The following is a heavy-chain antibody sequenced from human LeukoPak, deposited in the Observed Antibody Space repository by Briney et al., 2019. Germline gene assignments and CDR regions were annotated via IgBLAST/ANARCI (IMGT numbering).Heavy chain of an antibody. Sequence: GGSLRLSCAASGFTFSSYSMNWVRQAPGKGLEWVSYISRSSSTIYYADSVKGQFTISRDNAKNSLYLQMNSLRAEDTAVYYCATGRWEDSLPTGANWGRGTLVTVSS. J-gene: IGHJ4*02. CDR2: ISRSSSTI. CDR1: GFTFSSYS. CDR3: ATGRWEDSLPTGAN. V-gene: IGHV3-48*04. D-gene: IGHD1-26*01.